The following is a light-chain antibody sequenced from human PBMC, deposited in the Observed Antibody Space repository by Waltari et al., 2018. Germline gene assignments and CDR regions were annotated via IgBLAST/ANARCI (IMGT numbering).Light chain of an antibody. CDR1: QSISSW. Sequence: DLQLAQSPSTLSASVGDRVTITCRASQSISSWLAWYPQKPGKAPNLLIYKASALESGVPSRFSGSGSATDFTLTISGLQPDDFATYFCQQYNSFPWTFGQGTKVEIK. V-gene: IGKV1-5*03. CDR2: KAS. J-gene: IGKJ1*01. CDR3: QQYNSFPWT.